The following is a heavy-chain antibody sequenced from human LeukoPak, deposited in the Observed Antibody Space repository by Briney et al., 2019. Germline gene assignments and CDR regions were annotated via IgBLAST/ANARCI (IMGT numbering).Heavy chain of an antibody. Sequence: ASVKVSCKASGYTFTSYARHWVRQAPGQRLEWMGWINPNSGGTNYAQKFQGRVTMTRDTSISTAYMELSRLRSDDTAVYYCARGYSYGPYYFDYWGQGTLVTVSS. V-gene: IGHV1-2*02. CDR1: GYTFTSYA. J-gene: IGHJ4*02. CDR2: INPNSGGT. CDR3: ARGYSYGPYYFDY. D-gene: IGHD5-18*01.